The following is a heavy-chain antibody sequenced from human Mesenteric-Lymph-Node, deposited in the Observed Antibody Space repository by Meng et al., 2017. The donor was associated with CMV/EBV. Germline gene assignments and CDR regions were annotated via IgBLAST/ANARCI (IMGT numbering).Heavy chain of an antibody. CDR1: GFTFSSYA. CDR2: LSGSGVST. D-gene: IGHD3-3*01. V-gene: IGHV3-23*01. Sequence: GGSLRLSCAASGFTFSSYAMSWVRQAPGKGLEWVSALSGSGVSTYYADSVKGRFTISRDNSKNTLYLQMNSLRAEDTAVYYCAKAPRGDFWSGYYMSYWGQGTLVTVSS. J-gene: IGHJ4*02. CDR3: AKAPRGDFWSGYYMSY.